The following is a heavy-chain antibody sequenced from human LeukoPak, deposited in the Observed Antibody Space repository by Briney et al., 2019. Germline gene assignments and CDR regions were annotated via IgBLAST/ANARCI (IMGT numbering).Heavy chain of an antibody. D-gene: IGHD3-10*01. J-gene: IGHJ4*02. CDR3: AKDTVSGDFDY. CDR1: GFTFSSSA. V-gene: IGHV3-23*01. Sequence: GGSLRLSCAASGFTFSSSAMTWVRQAPGKGLEWVSFFSGSSTTTNYADSVKGRFTISRDNSKNTLYLQMNSLRAEDTAVYYCAKDTVSGDFDYWGQGTLVTVSS. CDR2: FSGSSTTT.